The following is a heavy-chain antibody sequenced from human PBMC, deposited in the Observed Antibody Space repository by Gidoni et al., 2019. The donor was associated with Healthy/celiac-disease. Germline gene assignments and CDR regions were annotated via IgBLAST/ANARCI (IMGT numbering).Heavy chain of an antibody. CDR3: ARMNYDSSGYYYDAFDI. J-gene: IGHJ3*02. V-gene: IGHV3-74*01. CDR1: GFTFSSYW. D-gene: IGHD3-22*01. CDR2: INSDGSST. Sequence: EVQLVESGGGLVQPGGSLRLSCAASGFTFSSYWMHWVRQAPGKGLVWVSRINSDGSSTSYADSVKGRFTISRDNAKNTLYLQMNSLRAEDTAVYYCARMNYDSSGYYYDAFDIWGQGTMVTVSS.